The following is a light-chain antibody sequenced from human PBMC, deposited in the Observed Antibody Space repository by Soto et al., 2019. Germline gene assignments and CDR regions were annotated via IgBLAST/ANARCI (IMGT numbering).Light chain of an antibody. Sequence: QSALTQPPSASGSPGQSVTISCTGTSSDVGGYNYVSWYQQHTGKAPKLMIDEVSNRPSGVPDRFSGSKSGNTASLTVSGLQAEDEADYYCSSYSGSNNLVFGGGTKLTVL. J-gene: IGLJ2*01. CDR3: SSYSGSNNLV. CDR1: SSDVGGYNY. CDR2: EVS. V-gene: IGLV2-8*01.